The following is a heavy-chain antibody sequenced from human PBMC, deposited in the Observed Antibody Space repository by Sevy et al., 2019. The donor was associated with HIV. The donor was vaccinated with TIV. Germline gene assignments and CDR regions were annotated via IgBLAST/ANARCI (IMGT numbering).Heavy chain of an antibody. Sequence: GGSLSLSCATSGFTFSTYNMNWVRQAPGKGLEWVYSISSGSGFIFYADSVKGRFTISRDNAKNSLDLQMNSLRAEDAAVYYCAREKTILEGRYGMDVWGQGTTVTVSS. J-gene: IGHJ6*02. D-gene: IGHD3-3*01. CDR1: GFTFSTYN. CDR2: ISSGSGFI. V-gene: IGHV3-21*01. CDR3: AREKTILEGRYGMDV.